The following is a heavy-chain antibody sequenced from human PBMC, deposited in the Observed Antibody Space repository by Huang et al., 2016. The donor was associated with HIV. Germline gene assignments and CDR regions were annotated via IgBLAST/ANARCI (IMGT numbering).Heavy chain of an antibody. D-gene: IGHD5-12*01. CDR3: AKDREDSAYQLDY. CDR1: GFTFSNYG. V-gene: IGHV3-30*18. Sequence: QVQLVESGGGVVQPGRSLRLSCAASGFTFSNYGVHWVRQAPGKGREGVAARSDDGSYQYYSDSVKGRFTISRDDSQNTLYLQMSSLRAEDTAVYFCAKDREDSAYQLDYWGQGTRVTVSS. J-gene: IGHJ4*02. CDR2: RSDDGSYQ.